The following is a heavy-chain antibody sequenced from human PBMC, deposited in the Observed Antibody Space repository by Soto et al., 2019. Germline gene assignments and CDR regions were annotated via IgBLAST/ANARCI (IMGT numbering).Heavy chain of an antibody. CDR3: TRKHGSGSYYPFDF. CDR2: IYAGYSDT. CDR1: GKSFTTSF. V-gene: IGHV5-51*01. D-gene: IGHD3-10*01. Sequence: PXESLKLSCKLCGKSFTTSFIALVCQMLGQDLEWMGSIYAGYSDTRYSPSFQGHVSISADKSTSTAYLQWTILEASDSGIYYCTRKHGSGSYYPFDFRGQGTRVTVTS. J-gene: IGHJ4*02.